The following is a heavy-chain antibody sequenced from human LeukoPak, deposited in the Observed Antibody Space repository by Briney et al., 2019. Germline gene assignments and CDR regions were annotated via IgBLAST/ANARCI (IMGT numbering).Heavy chain of an antibody. CDR3: ARDETALDS. CDR1: GFTFSSYW. Sequence: GGSLRLSCAASGFTFSSYWMSWVRQAPEKGLEWVANINQGGSEKYYVDSVKGRFTISRDNAKHPLYLQMNSLRVEDTAIYYCARDETALDSWGQGTQVTVSS. J-gene: IGHJ4*02. CDR2: INQGGSEK. D-gene: IGHD5-18*01. V-gene: IGHV3-7*01.